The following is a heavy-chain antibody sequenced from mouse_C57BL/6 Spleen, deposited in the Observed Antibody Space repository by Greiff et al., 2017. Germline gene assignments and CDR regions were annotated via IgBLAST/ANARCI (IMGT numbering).Heavy chain of an antibody. J-gene: IGHJ1*03. CDR3: ARVIYYGNYGYFDV. Sequence: EVNVVESEGGLVQPGSSMKLSCTASGFTFSDYYMAWVRQVPEKGLEWVANINYDGSSTYYLDSLKSRFIISRDNAKNILYLQMSSLKSEDTATYYCARVIYYGNYGYFDVWGTGTTVTVSS. CDR2: INYDGSST. CDR1: GFTFSDYY. D-gene: IGHD2-1*01. V-gene: IGHV5-16*01.